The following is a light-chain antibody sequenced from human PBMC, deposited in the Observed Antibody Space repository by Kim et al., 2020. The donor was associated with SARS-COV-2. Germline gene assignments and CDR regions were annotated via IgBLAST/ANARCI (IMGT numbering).Light chain of an antibody. V-gene: IGLV2-8*01. J-gene: IGLJ1*01. CDR3: SAYAGSVKV. CDR2: EVY. CDR1: SSDFSVYKS. Sequence: PGQSFTISCTGISSDFSVYKSVSWYQHHPGKAPKLMIYEVYKRPSGVPDRFSGSRSGNTASLTVSGLQDEDEAEYYCSAYAGSVKVLGTGTKVTVL.